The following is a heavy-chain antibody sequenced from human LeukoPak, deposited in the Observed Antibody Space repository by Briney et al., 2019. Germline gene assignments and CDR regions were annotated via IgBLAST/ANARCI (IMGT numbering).Heavy chain of an antibody. D-gene: IGHD3-22*01. CDR2: ISGSGGST. V-gene: IGHV3-23*01. CDR3: AKDQYYYDSSGYYGYFDY. J-gene: IGHJ4*02. Sequence: GGSLRLSCAASGFTFSSYGMSWVRQAPGKGLEWVSAISGSGGSTYYADSVKGRFTISRDNSKNTLYLQMDSLRAEDTAVYYCAKDQYYYDSSGYYGYFDYWGQGTLVTVSS. CDR1: GFTFSSYG.